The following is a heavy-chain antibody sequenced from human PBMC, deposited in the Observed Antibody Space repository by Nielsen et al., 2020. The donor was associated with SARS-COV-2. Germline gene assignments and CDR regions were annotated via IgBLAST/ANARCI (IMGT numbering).Heavy chain of an antibody. D-gene: IGHD6-13*01. CDR3: ARVYSSSWLRYYYYGMDV. CDR2: ISYDGSNK. Sequence: GGSLRLSCAASGFTFSDYYMSWIRQAPGKGLEWVAVISYDGSNKYYADSVKGRFTISRDNSKNTLYLQMNSLRAEDTAVYYCARVYSSSWLRYYYYGMDVWGQGTTVTVSS. V-gene: IGHV3-30*03. J-gene: IGHJ6*02. CDR1: GFTFSDYY.